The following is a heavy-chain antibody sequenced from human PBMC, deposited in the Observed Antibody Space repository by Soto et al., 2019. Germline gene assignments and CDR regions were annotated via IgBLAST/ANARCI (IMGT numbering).Heavy chain of an antibody. CDR1: GYGMTSGG. CDR2: ISAYNGNT. CDR3: GRKIKPWAFDI. Sequence: VKGYWMGAGYGMTSGGGRCVRQDPRQGLEWMGSISAYNGNTNYAQKLQGSVTMTTDTSTSTAYMELRSLRSDDTAVYYCGRKIKPWAFDIRAEATMVTVSS. V-gene: IGHV1-18*01. J-gene: IGHJ3*02.